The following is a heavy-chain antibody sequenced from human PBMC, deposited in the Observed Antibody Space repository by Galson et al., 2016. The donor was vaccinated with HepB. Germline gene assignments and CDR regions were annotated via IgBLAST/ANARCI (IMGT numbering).Heavy chain of an antibody. CDR2: IYPGDSDT. V-gene: IGHV5-51*01. J-gene: IGHJ5*02. Sequence: QSGAEVKKPGESLKISCQGSGCSLTSYWIGWVRQMPGKGLEWMGIIYPGDSDTRYSPPFQGQVTISADKSINTAYLQWSSLKASDNAMYYCARSSYGDYGFDPWGQGTLVTVSS. D-gene: IGHD4-17*01. CDR3: ARSSYGDYGFDP. CDR1: GCSLTSYW.